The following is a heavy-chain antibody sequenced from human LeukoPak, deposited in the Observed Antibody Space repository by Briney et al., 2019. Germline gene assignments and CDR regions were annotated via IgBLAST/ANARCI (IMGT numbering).Heavy chain of an antibody. Sequence: PSETLSLTCTVSGGSISSGGYYWSWIRQPPGKGLEWIGYIYHSGSTYYNPSLKSRVTISVDRSKNQFSLKLSSVTAADTAVYYCARYEWLAKDFGVVTPNWFDPWGQGTLVTVSS. CDR3: ARYEWLAKDFGVVTPNWFDP. CDR2: IYHSGST. CDR1: GGSISSGGYY. J-gene: IGHJ5*02. V-gene: IGHV4-30-2*01. D-gene: IGHD3-3*01.